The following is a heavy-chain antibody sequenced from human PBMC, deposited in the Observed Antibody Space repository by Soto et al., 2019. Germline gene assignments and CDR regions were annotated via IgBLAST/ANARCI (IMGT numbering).Heavy chain of an antibody. CDR3: ARDHSYEDSYWWLDP. D-gene: IGHD2-15*01. CDR2: IYPNGSLT. Sequence: GASVKVSCKASGYTFTRHYMHWVRQAPGQGLELMGVIYPNGSLTVYAQNFQGRLVLTTDTTTSTVYMDLSMLRSDDTAVYYCARDHSYEDSYWWLDPWGQGTTVTVSS. J-gene: IGHJ6*02. CDR1: GYTFTRHY. V-gene: IGHV1-46*01.